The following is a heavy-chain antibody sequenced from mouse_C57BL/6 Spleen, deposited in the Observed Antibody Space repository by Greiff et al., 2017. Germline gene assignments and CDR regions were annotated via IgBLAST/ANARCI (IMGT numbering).Heavy chain of an antibody. D-gene: IGHD4-1*01. J-gene: IGHJ3*01. CDR2: ISYDGSN. Sequence: VQLKESGPGLVKPSQSLSLTCSVTGYSITSGYYWNWIRQFPGNKLEWMGYISYDGSNNYNPSLKNRISITRDTSKNQFFLKLNSVTTEDTATYYCARTGIFAYWGQGTLVTVSA. V-gene: IGHV3-6*01. CDR1: GYSITSGYY. CDR3: ARTGIFAY.